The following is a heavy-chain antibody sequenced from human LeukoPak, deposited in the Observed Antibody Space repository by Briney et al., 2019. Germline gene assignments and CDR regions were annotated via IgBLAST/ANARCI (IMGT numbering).Heavy chain of an antibody. D-gene: IGHD1-26*01. Sequence: GRSLRLSCAASGFAFSNYNMHWVRQAPGKGLEWVSYISSSSSTIFYADSVKGRFTISRDNAKNSLYLQMNSLRDEDTAVYYCARGGGGSYYHLLDYWGQGTLVADPS. J-gene: IGHJ4*02. CDR3: ARGGGGSYYHLLDY. CDR1: GFAFSNYN. V-gene: IGHV3-48*02. CDR2: ISSSSSTI.